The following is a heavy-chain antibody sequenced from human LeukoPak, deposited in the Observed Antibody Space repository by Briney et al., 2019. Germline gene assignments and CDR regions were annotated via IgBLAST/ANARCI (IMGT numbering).Heavy chain of an antibody. V-gene: IGHV4-30-2*01. D-gene: IGHD6-6*01. J-gene: IGHJ3*02. CDR2: IYHSGST. Sequence: SETLSLTCAVSGGSISSSGYYWSWIRQPPGKGLEWIGYIYHSGSTYYNPSLKSRVTISVDRSKNQFSLKLSSVTAADTAVYYCARTSIAARRANAFDIWGQGTMVTVSS. CDR3: ARTSIAARRANAFDI. CDR1: GGSISSSGYY.